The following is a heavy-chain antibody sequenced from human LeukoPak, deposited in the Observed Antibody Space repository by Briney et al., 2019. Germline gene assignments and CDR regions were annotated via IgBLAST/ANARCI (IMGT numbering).Heavy chain of an antibody. V-gene: IGHV3-49*04. CDR1: GFTFGDYA. CDR3: TRARVDRYYGMDV. Sequence: GGPLRLSCTASGFTFGDYAMSWVRQAPGKGLEWVGFIRSKAYGGTTEYAASVKGRFTISRDGSKSIAYLQMNSLKTEDTAVYYCTRARVDRYYGMDVWGQGTTVTVSS. D-gene: IGHD3-10*01. J-gene: IGHJ6*02. CDR2: IRSKAYGGTT.